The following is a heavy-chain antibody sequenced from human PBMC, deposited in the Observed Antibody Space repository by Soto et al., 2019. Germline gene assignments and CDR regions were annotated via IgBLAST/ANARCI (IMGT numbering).Heavy chain of an antibody. V-gene: IGHV1-3*01. CDR3: ARRLIDFYDSRGYYYLLDF. D-gene: IGHD3-22*01. Sequence: ASVKVSCKASGYTFTSYAMHWVRQAPGQRLEWMGWINAGNGNTKYSQKFQGRVTITRDTSASTAYMEQSSLRSEDTAVYYCARRLIDFYDSRGYYYLLDFCGQGCLGTVSS. J-gene: IGHJ4*02. CDR2: INAGNGNT. CDR1: GYTFTSYA.